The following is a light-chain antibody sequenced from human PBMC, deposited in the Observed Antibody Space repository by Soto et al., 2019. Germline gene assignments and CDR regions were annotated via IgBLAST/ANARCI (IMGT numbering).Light chain of an antibody. J-gene: IGKJ1*01. CDR3: QHYNNSPPWT. Sequence: DIVMTQSPSTLSVSPGERATLSCRASQSVSSNLAWYQQKPGQAPRLLIYGASTRATGIPARCSGSGSGTAFTLPISSLQSEDFAVYYCQHYNNSPPWTFGQGTKVEIK. CDR1: QSVSSN. V-gene: IGKV3-15*01. CDR2: GAS.